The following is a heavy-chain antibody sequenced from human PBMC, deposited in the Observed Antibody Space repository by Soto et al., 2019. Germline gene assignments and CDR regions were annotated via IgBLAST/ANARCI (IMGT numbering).Heavy chain of an antibody. Sequence: PSETLSLTCAVSGYSISSGYYWGWIRQPPGKGLEWIGSIYHSGSTYYNPSLKSRVTISVDTSKNQFSLKLSSVTAADTAVYYRAREGIRFLEWLAGWFDPWGQGTLVTVS. CDR3: AREGIRFLEWLAGWFDP. CDR1: GYSISSGYY. D-gene: IGHD3-3*01. CDR2: IYHSGST. V-gene: IGHV4-38-2*02. J-gene: IGHJ5*02.